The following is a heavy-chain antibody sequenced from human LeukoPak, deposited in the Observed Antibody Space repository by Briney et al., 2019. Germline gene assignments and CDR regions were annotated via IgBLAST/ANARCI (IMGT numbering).Heavy chain of an antibody. V-gene: IGHV4-34*01. CDR2: INHSGST. CDR3: ARAVPRRIAAAGLSFDY. J-gene: IGHJ4*02. Sequence: SETLSLTCAVYGGSFSGYCWSWIRQPPGKGLEWIGEINHSGSTNYNPSLKSRVTISVDTSKNQFSLKLSSVTAADTAVYYCARAVPRRIAAAGLSFDYWGQGTLVTVSS. D-gene: IGHD6-13*01. CDR1: GGSFSGYC.